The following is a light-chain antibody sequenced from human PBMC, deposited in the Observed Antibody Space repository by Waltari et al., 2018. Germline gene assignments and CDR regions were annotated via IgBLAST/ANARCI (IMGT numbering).Light chain of an antibody. Sequence: QSVLTQPPSASGTPGQRVTISCPGSSSNIGSTYVYWYQKPPGPTPNLLIYRNNRXXXXXXXXXXXXXXGTSASLAIXGLRXEDEADYYCAAWDDSLSGLVFGGGTKLTVL. J-gene: IGLJ2*01. V-gene: IGLV1-47*01. CDR1: SSNIGSTY. CDR2: RNN. CDR3: AAWDDSLSGLV.